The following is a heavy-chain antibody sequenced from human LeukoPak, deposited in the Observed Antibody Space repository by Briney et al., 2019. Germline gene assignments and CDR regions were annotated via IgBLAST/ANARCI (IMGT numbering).Heavy chain of an antibody. J-gene: IGHJ4*02. V-gene: IGHV3-13*01. CDR2: IGTAGDT. CDR1: GFTFSSYD. D-gene: IGHD2-15*01. Sequence: GGSLRLSCAASGFTFSSYDMHWVRQATGKGLEWVSAIGTAGDTYYPGSVKGRFTISRENAKNSLYPQMNSLRAGDTAVYYCARGYCSGGSCLYYFDYWGQGTLVTVSS. CDR3: ARGYCSGGSCLYYFDY.